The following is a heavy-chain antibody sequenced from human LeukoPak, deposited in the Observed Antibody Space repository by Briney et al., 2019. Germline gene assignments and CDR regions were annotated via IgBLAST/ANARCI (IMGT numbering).Heavy chain of an antibody. CDR3: AKDRSESLYYFDY. CDR2: IRYDGSNK. V-gene: IGHV3-30*02. Sequence: PGGSLRLSCAASGFTFSSYGMHWVRRAPGKGLEWVAFIRYDGSNKYYADSVKGRFTISRDNSKNTLYLQMNSLRAEDTAVYYCAKDRSESLYYFDYWGQGTLVTVSS. CDR1: GFTFSSYG. J-gene: IGHJ4*02.